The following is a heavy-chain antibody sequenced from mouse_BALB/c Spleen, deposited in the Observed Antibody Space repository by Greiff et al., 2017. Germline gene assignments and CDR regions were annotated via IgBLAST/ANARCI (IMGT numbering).Heavy chain of an antibody. D-gene: IGHD2-1*01. J-gene: IGHJ3*01. CDR2: INSNGGST. CDR3: ARGHGNYAWFAY. Sequence: EVKLMESGGGLVQPGGSLKLSCAASGFTFSSYGMSWVRQTPDKRLELVATINSNGGSTYYPDSVKGRFTISRDNAKNTLYLQMSSLKSEDTAMYYCARGHGNYAWFAYWGQGTLVTVSA. V-gene: IGHV5-6-3*01. CDR1: GFTFSSYG.